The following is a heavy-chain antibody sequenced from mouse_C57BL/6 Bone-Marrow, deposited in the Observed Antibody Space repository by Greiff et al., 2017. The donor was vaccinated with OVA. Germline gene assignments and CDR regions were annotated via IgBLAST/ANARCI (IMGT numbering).Heavy chain of an antibody. CDR1: GYTFTNYW. V-gene: IGHV1-63*01. CDR2: IYPGGGYT. D-gene: IGHD1-1*01. Sequence: QVQLKESGAELVRPGTSVKMSCKASGYTFTNYWIGWAKQRPGHGLEWIGDIYPGGGYTNYNEKFKGKATLTADKSSSTAYMQFSSLTSEDSAIYYCARRSSSYFDYWGQGTTLTVSS. CDR3: ARRSSSYFDY. J-gene: IGHJ2*01.